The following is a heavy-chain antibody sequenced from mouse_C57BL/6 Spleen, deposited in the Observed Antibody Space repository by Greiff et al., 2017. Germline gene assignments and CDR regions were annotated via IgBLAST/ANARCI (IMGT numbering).Heavy chain of an antibody. Sequence: VQLQQPGAELVRPGSSVKLSCKASGYTFTSYWMDWVKQRPGQGLEWIGNIYPSDSETHYNQKFKDKATLTVDKSSSTAYMQLSSLTSEDSAVYYCARANWDDFDYWGQGTTLTVSS. CDR2: IYPSDSET. CDR1: GYTFTSYW. D-gene: IGHD4-1*01. CDR3: ARANWDDFDY. V-gene: IGHV1-61*01. J-gene: IGHJ2*01.